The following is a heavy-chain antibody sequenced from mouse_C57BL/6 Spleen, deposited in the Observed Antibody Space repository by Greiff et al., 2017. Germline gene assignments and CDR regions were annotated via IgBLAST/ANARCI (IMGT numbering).Heavy chain of an antibody. D-gene: IGHD4-1*01. CDR3: ARSGGNWEGYAMDY. Sequence: VQLQQSGPELVKPGASVTIPCKASGYTFTDYNMDWVKQSHGKSLEWIGDINPNNGGTIYNQKFKGKATLTVDKSSSTAYMELRSLPSEDTADYYSARSGGNWEGYAMDYWGQGTSVTVSS. J-gene: IGHJ4*01. CDR1: GYTFTDYN. V-gene: IGHV1-18*01. CDR2: INPNNGGT.